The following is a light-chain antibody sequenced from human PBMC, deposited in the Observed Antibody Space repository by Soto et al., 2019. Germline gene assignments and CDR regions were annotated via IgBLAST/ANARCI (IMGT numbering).Light chain of an antibody. J-gene: IGLJ1*01. CDR1: SSDVGGYDY. CDR3: SSYTSTSTYV. CDR2: EVT. V-gene: IGLV2-14*01. Sequence: QSALTQPASVSGSPGQSITISCTGTSSDVGGYDYVSWYQQHPGKAPKLMVYEVTNRPSGVPHRFSGSKSANTASLTISGLQPEDEADYYCSSYTSTSTYVFGTGTKVTVL.